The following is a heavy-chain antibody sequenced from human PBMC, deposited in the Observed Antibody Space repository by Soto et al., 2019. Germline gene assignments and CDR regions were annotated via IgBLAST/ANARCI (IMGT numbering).Heavy chain of an antibody. CDR2: INAGNGNT. CDR3: ARDPPRGYSYGYFDY. Sequence: GASVKVSCKASGYTFTSYAMHWVRQAPGQRLEWMGWINAGNGNTKYSQKFQGRVTITRDTSASTAHMELSSLRSEDTAVYYCARDPPRGYSYGYFDYWGQGTLVTVSS. CDR1: GYTFTSYA. D-gene: IGHD5-18*01. V-gene: IGHV1-3*01. J-gene: IGHJ4*02.